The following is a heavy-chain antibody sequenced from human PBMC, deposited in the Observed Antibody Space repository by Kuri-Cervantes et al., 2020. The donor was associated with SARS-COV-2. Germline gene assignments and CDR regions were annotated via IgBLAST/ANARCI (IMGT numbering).Heavy chain of an antibody. V-gene: IGHV3-21*06. CDR2: IGPSNTYI. D-gene: IGHD2-21*01. CDR1: GFTFNTYN. CDR3: ARDRVIETNDAFDI. J-gene: IGHJ3*02. Sequence: GESLKISCAASGFTFNTYNMKWVRQAPGEGLEWVSGIGPSNTYIYYADSVKGRFIISRDNAKNSLYLQMNSLRAEDTAVYYCARDRVIETNDAFDIWGQGTMVTVSS.